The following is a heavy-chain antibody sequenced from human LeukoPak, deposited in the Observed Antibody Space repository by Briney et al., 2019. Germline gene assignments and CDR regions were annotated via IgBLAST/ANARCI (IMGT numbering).Heavy chain of an antibody. CDR3: ARVSSTRYPLYYFDS. CDR2: INLDGSEK. V-gene: IGHV3-7*01. J-gene: IGHJ4*02. CDR1: GFIFRSYW. Sequence: GGSLRLSCAASGFIFRSYWMSWVRQAPGKGLEWVANINLDGSEKYYVDSVKGQFTISRDNAKNSLYLQMNSLRAEDTAVYYCARVSSTRYPLYYFDSWGQGTLVTVSS. D-gene: IGHD6-13*01.